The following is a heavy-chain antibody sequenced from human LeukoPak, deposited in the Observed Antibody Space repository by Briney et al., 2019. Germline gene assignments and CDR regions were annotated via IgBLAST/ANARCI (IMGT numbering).Heavy chain of an antibody. CDR2: IQYDGSDK. CDR1: GFTFTSYG. CDR3: AKRDCSGSGCRYYYMGV. J-gene: IGHJ6*03. V-gene: IGHV3-30*02. D-gene: IGHD2-15*01. Sequence: GGSLRLSCAASGFTFTSYGMHWVRQAPGKGLEWVAFIQYDGSDKYYTDSVKGRFIISRDNSKNTLYLQMNSLRPEDTALYYCAKRDCSGSGCRYYYMGVWGKGTTVTVSS.